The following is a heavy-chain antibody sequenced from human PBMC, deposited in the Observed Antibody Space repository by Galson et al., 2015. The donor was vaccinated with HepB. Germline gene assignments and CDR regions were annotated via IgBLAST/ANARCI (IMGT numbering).Heavy chain of an antibody. CDR2: ISGSGGST. D-gene: IGHD5-18*01. J-gene: IGHJ3*02. CDR3: AKTFGNSYVSDAFDI. V-gene: IGHV3-23*01. CDR1: GFTFNSYA. Sequence: SLRLSCAVSGFTFNSYAMTWVRQAPGKGLEWVSGISGSGGSTFYAGSAKGRFSISRDNSKNTLYLQMNSLRAEDTAVYYCAKTFGNSYVSDAFDIWGQGTMVTVSS.